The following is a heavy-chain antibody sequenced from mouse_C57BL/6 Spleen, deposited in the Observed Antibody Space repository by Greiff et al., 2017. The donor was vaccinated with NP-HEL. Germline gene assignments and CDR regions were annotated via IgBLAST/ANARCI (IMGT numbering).Heavy chain of an antibody. D-gene: IGHD1-1*01. J-gene: IGHJ2*01. Sequence: EVKLVESGPELVKPGASVKISCKASGYSFTDYNMNWVKQSNGKSLEWIGVINPNYGTTSYNQKFKGKATLTVDQSSSTAYMQLNSLTSEDSAVYYCARSITTVVARDFDYWGQGTTLTVSS. CDR1: GYSFTDYN. CDR2: INPNYGTT. V-gene: IGHV1-39*01. CDR3: ARSITTVVARDFDY.